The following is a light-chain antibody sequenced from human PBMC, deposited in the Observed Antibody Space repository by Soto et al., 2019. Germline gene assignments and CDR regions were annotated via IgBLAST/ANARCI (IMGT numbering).Light chain of an antibody. J-gene: IGKJ1*01. V-gene: IGKV3-15*01. CDR3: QQYNDCPKT. CDR2: AAS. CDR1: QSVDNN. Sequence: EIVLTQSPATLSVSPGERATLSCRASQSVDNNLAWYQQQPGQAPRLLVYAASTRATGLPAKYSGSGSGTEFTLTISSLQSEDFAVYYCQQYNDCPKTFGQGTKVEIK.